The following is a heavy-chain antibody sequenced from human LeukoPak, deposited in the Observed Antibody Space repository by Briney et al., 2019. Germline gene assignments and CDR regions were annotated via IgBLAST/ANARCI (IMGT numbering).Heavy chain of an antibody. Sequence: PSETLSLTCAVSGGSFNNYYWSWIRQPPGKGLEWIGEINHRGSTNYNPSLKSRVTISVDTSKKQFSLNLTSVTAADTAVYYCACITMIVVAPDAFDIWGQGTMVTVSS. CDR3: ACITMIVVAPDAFDI. CDR1: GGSFNNYY. V-gene: IGHV4-34*01. D-gene: IGHD3-22*01. CDR2: INHRGST. J-gene: IGHJ3*02.